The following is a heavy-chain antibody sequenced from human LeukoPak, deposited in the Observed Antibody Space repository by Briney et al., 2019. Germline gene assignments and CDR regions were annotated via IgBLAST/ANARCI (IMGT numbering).Heavy chain of an antibody. CDR1: GGSFSGYY. V-gene: IGHV4-34*01. CDR3: ARTDKRISYGMDV. J-gene: IGHJ6*02. CDR2: IYHSGST. Sequence: SETLSLTCAVYGGSFSGYYWSWIRQPPGKGLEWIGEIYHSGSTNYNPSLKSRVTISVDTSKNQFSLKLSSVTAADTAVYYCARTDKRISYGMDVWGQGTTVTVSS. D-gene: IGHD3-3*02.